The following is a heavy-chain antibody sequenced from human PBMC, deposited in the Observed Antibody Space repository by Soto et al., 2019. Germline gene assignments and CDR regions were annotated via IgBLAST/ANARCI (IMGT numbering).Heavy chain of an antibody. Sequence: EVQLVESGGGLVQPGESLRLSCAASGFTFNTYEMNWVRQAPGKGLEWVAYISSRGTSIFYADSVKGRFSISRDNDNDSVSLLMNNLRFDDTAVYYCARDRGYNTGWYGGALDLWGQGTLVTVSS. V-gene: IGHV3-48*03. CDR3: ARDRGYNTGWYGGALDL. J-gene: IGHJ4*02. CDR1: GFTFNTYE. D-gene: IGHD6-19*01. CDR2: ISSRGTSI.